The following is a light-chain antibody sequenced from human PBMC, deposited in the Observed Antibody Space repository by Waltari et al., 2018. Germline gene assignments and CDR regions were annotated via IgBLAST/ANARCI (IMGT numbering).Light chain of an antibody. Sequence: QSALTQPASVSGSPGQSITISCTGTSSDVGTYNLVSWYQQHPGKAPKLMVYEVTKRPSVVSNRFYGSKSGNTASLTISGLQAEDEADYYCCSYAGSTTVFGGGTKLTVL. CDR3: CSYAGSTTV. CDR1: SSDVGTYNL. J-gene: IGLJ2*01. V-gene: IGLV2-23*02. CDR2: EVT.